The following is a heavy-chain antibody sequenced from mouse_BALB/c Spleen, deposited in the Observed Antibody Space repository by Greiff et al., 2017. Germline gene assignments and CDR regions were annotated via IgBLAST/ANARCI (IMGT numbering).Heavy chain of an antibody. Sequence: EVQVVESGGGLVKPGGSLKLSCAASGFTFSSYAMSWVRQTPEKRLEWVASISSGGSTYYPDSVKGRFTISRDNARNILYLQMSSLRSEDTAMYYCARESDYFDYWGQGTTLTVSS. CDR3: ARESDYFDY. V-gene: IGHV5-6-5*01. CDR2: ISSGGST. J-gene: IGHJ2*01. CDR1: GFTFSSYA.